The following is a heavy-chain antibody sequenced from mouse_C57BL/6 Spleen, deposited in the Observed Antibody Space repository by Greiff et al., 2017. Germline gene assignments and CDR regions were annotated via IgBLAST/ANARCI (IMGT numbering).Heavy chain of an antibody. CDR2: IDPSDSET. D-gene: IGHD1-1*01. Sequence: QVQLQQPGAELVRPGSSVKLSCKASGYTFTSYWMHWVKQRPIQGLEWIGNIDPSDSETHYNQKFKDKATLTVDKSSSTAYMQLSSLTSEDSAVYYCARDGSSYYFDYWGRGTTLTVSS. CDR3: ARDGSSYYFDY. V-gene: IGHV1-52*01. CDR1: GYTFTSYW. J-gene: IGHJ2*01.